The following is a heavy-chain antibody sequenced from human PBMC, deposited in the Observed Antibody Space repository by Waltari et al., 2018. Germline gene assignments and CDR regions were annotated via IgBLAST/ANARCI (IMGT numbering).Heavy chain of an antibody. D-gene: IGHD6-13*01. V-gene: IGHV3-48*03. CDR3: ARQGSSWSQFFDY. J-gene: IGHJ4*02. Sequence: EVQLVESGGGLVQPGGSLRLSCAASGFTFSSYEMNWVRQAPGKGLEWGSYISSSGSTIYYADSVKGRFTISRDNAKNSLYRQMNSLRAEDTAVYYCARQGSSWSQFFDYWGQGTLVTVSS. CDR1: GFTFSSYE. CDR2: ISSSGSTI.